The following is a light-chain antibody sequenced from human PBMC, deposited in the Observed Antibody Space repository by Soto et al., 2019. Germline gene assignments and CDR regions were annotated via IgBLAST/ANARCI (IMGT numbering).Light chain of an antibody. Sequence: EIVMTQSPATLSVSPGERATLSCRASQSVSGNLAWYQQKPGQAPRLLIYAASTRATGIPARFSGSGSGTEFTLTISSMQSEDFAVYSFQQYNNWPPITFGPGTKVDIK. V-gene: IGKV3-15*01. J-gene: IGKJ3*01. CDR2: AAS. CDR1: QSVSGN. CDR3: QQYNNWPPIT.